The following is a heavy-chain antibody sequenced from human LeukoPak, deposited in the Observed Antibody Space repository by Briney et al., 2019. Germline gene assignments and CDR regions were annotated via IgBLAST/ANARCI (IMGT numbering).Heavy chain of an antibody. Sequence: GGSLRLSCAASGFSFSSYGMHWVRQAPGKGLEWVAFIRYDGGNKFYADSVKGRFTIPRDNSKNTLYLQMNSLRVEDTAVYYCAKGLGSGYQFDYWGQGTLVTVSS. CDR1: GFSFSSYG. CDR3: AKGLGSGYQFDY. J-gene: IGHJ4*02. D-gene: IGHD3-22*01. V-gene: IGHV3-30*02. CDR2: IRYDGGNK.